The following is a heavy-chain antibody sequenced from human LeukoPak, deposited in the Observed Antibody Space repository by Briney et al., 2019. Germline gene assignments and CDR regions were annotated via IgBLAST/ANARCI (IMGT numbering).Heavy chain of an antibody. CDR2: ISGSGGST. V-gene: IGHV3-23*01. J-gene: IGHJ4*02. CDR3: AKDAVRGVIITRLFDY. Sequence: GGSLRLSCAASGFTFSSYAMSWVRQAPGKGLEWVSAISGSGGSTYYADSVKGRFTISRDNSKNTLYLQMNSLRAEGTAVYYCAKDAVRGVIITRLFDYWGQGTLVTVSS. CDR1: GFTFSSYA. D-gene: IGHD3-10*01.